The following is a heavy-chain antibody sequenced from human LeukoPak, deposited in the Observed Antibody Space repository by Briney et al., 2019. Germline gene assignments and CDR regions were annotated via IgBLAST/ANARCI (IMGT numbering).Heavy chain of an antibody. Sequence: ASVKVSCKASGYTFTGYYMHWVRQAPGQGLEWMGWINPNSGGTNYAQKFQGRVTMTRDTSISTAYMELSRLRSDDTAVYYCARDFSHYDILTGYHYYFDYGGQGTLATVS. CDR1: GYTFTGYY. J-gene: IGHJ4*02. V-gene: IGHV1-2*02. D-gene: IGHD3-9*01. CDR2: INPNSGGT. CDR3: ARDFSHYDILTGYHYYFDY.